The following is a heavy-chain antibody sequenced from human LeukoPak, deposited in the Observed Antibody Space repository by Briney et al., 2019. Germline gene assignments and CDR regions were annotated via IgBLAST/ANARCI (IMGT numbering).Heavy chain of an antibody. CDR1: GGSISSSSYY. D-gene: IGHD3-10*01. CDR3: AREVALRYGSGSPKLG. V-gene: IGHV4-39*07. Sequence: PSETLSLTCTVSGGSISSSSYYWGWIRQPPGKGLEWIGSIYYSGSTYYNPSLKSRVTISVDTSKNQFSLKLSSVTAADTAVYYCAREVALRYGSGSPKLGWGQGTLVTVSS. J-gene: IGHJ4*02. CDR2: IYYSGST.